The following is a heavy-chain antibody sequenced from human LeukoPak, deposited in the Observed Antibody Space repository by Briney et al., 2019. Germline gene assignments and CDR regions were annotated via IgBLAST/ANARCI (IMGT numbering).Heavy chain of an antibody. CDR1: GGSITSGNNY. CDR3: ARDRYGGYVNQAFDS. Sequence: PSETLSPTCTVSGGSITSGNNYWTWVRQPAGKGLEWVGHIYTTGSTTGRTNYSPSLKSRVTISIDTSTNQFSLRLTSVTAADTAIYFCARDRYGGYVNQAFDSWGQGTLVTVSS. V-gene: IGHV4-61*09. J-gene: IGHJ4*02. D-gene: IGHD5-12*01. CDR2: IYTTGS.